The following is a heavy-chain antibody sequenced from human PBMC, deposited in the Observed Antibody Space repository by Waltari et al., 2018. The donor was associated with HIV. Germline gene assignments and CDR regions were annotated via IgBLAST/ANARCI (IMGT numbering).Heavy chain of an antibody. CDR1: GYPLTDFS. Sequence: QLIQSTSALKRPGASVTISCQVSGYPLTDFSMQWVRQGRGRGLAWMGGFDPKNGKPVYSQRFWGRVSLAEDTSEDTAFLELNRLTSDDTAVYYCVTLYNESPLYSNFWGQGTLVTV. CDR3: VTLYNESPLYSNF. J-gene: IGHJ1*01. V-gene: IGHV1-24*01. D-gene: IGHD2-15*01. CDR2: FDPKNGKP.